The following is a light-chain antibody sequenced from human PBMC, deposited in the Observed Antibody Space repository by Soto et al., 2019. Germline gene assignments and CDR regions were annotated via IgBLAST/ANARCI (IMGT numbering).Light chain of an antibody. Sequence: SYELTQPSSVSVSPGQTARITCSGDMLTKNYARWFQQKPGQAPLLLIYKDSERPSGIPERFSGSSSGTTVTLTISGAQVEDEADYYCYSTTANSRVFGGGTQLTVL. CDR1: MLTKNY. CDR2: KDS. J-gene: IGLJ7*01. V-gene: IGLV3-27*01. CDR3: YSTTANSRV.